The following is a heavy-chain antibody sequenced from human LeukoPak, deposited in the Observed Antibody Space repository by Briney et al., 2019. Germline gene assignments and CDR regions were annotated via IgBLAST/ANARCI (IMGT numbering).Heavy chain of an antibody. Sequence: PGRSLRLSCEASGFTFSSYDMHWVRQAPGKGLEWVAVIWNDGSNKYYADSVKGRFTISRDNSKNTLYLQMNSLRVEDTAVYYCAKQYDFWSGPDYWGQGTLVTVSS. CDR2: IWNDGSNK. CDR1: GFTFSSYD. V-gene: IGHV3-33*06. CDR3: AKQYDFWSGPDY. D-gene: IGHD3-3*01. J-gene: IGHJ4*02.